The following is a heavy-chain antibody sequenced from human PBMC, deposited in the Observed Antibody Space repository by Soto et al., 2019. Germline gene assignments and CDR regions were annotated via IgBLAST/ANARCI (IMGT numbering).Heavy chain of an antibody. CDR3: ARGAAGGTEAFDI. CDR2: ISAYNGNT. V-gene: IGHV1-18*01. D-gene: IGHD6-13*01. CDR1: GYTFTSYG. Sequence: ASVKVSCKASGYTFTSYGISWVRQAPGQGLEWMGWISAYNGNTNYAQKLQGRVTMTTDTSMSTAYMEMSSLRSEDTAVYYCARGAAGGTEAFDIWGQGTMVTVSS. J-gene: IGHJ3*02.